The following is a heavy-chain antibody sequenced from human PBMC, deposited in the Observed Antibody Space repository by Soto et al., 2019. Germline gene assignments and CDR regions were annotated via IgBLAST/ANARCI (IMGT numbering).Heavy chain of an antibody. Sequence: GGSLRLSCAASGFTFSSQSMGWGRQAPGKGLGWVSVISISGSTSYTDSVEGRFTISKDSSKNTLYLQLNSLRVEDTAVYYCAKGARDVASWGQGTLVTVSS. V-gene: IGHV3-23*01. CDR1: GFTFSSQS. D-gene: IGHD5-12*01. J-gene: IGHJ4*02. CDR3: AKGARDVAS. CDR2: ISISGST.